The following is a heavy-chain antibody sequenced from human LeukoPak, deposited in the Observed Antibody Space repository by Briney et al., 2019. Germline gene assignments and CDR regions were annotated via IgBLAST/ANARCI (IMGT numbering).Heavy chain of an antibody. V-gene: IGHV4-31*03. CDR3: AGLKYYYDSSGYYYFDY. CDR1: GVSISSGGYY. Sequence: PSETLSLTCTVSGVSISSGGYYWRWLRQHPGTGLEWIGYTYYGGSTYSHPSLKSRVSISLDKSKKQFSLKLNSVTAADTAVYYCAGLKYYYDSSGYYYFDYWGQGTLVTVSS. J-gene: IGHJ4*02. D-gene: IGHD3-22*01. CDR2: TYYGGST.